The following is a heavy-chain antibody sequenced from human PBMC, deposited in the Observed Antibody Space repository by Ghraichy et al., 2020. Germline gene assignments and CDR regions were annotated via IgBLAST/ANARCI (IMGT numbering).Heavy chain of an antibody. V-gene: IGHV3-23*01. J-gene: IGHJ6*04. CDR2: ISRNGGDT. CDR3: AKVPVSPYYSFRMDI. Sequence: GGSLRLSCAASGFTFSSYALSWVRQAPGKGLEWVSTISRNGGDTFYADSVKGRFTISRDNSKNTLYLQMNSLRAEDTALYFCAKVPVSPYYSFRMDIWGKGTTVTVSS. CDR1: GFTFSSYA.